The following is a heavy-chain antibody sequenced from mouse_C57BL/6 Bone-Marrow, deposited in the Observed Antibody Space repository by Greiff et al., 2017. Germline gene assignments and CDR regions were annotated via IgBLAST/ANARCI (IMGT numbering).Heavy chain of an antibody. CDR3: ASPKIYFDFDGFAY. CDR1: GYTFTSYG. J-gene: IGHJ3*01. CDR2: IYPRSGNT. V-gene: IGHV1-81*01. Sequence: VQLQQSGAELARPGASVKLSCKASGYTFTSYGISWVKQRTGKGLEWIGEIYPRSGNTYYNEKFTGKATLTADNSYSTAYMELRSLTSEDSAVYFCASPKIYFDFDGFAYWGQGTLVTVSA. D-gene: IGHD2-4*01.